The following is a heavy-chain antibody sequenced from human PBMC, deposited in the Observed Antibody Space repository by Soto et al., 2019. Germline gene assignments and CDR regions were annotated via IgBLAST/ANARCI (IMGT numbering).Heavy chain of an antibody. V-gene: IGHV4-30-4*01. CDR2: IYYSGST. Sequence: QVQLQESGPGLVKPSQTLSLTCTVSGGSISSGDYYWSWIRQPPGTGLEWIGYIYYSGSTYYNPSLKSRVTISVDTSKNQCSLKLSSVTAADTAVYYCARVDYGANNWFDPWGQGTLVTVSS. CDR1: GGSISSGDYY. J-gene: IGHJ5*02. CDR3: ARVDYGANNWFDP. D-gene: IGHD4-17*01.